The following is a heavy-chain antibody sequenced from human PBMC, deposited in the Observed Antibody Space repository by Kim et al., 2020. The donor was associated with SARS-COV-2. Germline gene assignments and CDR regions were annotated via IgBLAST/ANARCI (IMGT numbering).Heavy chain of an antibody. J-gene: IGHJ4*02. Sequence: SLKSRVTISVDTSKNQFSLKLSSVTAADTAVYYCARAAGLTIFGVAADYWGQGTLVTVSS. CDR3: ARAAGLTIFGVAADY. D-gene: IGHD3-3*01. V-gene: IGHV4-39*07.